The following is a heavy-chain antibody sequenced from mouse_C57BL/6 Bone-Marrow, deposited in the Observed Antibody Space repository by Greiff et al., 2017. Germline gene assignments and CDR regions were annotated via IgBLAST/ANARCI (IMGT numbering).Heavy chain of an antibody. D-gene: IGHD3-2*02. CDR2: INPSTGGT. CDR3: ATTQATGAMDY. J-gene: IGHJ4*01. Sequence: EVQLQQSGPELVKPGASVKISCKASGYSFTGYYMNWVKQSPEKSLEWIGEINPSTGGTTYNQKFTAKATLTVDKSSSTAYMQLKSLTSEDSAVYYCATTQATGAMDYWGQGTSVTVSS. V-gene: IGHV1-42*01. CDR1: GYSFTGYY.